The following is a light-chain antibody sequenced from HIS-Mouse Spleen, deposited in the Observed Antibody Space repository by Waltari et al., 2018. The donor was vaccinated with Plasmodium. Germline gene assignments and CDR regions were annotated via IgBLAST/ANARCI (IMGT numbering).Light chain of an antibody. CDR3: YSTDSSGNHRV. CDR2: EDS. Sequence: SYELTQPPSVSVSPGQTASFTCPADALPKKYAYSYQQKSGQALVLVIYEDSKRPSGIPERFSGSSSGTMATLTISGAQVEDEADYYCYSTDSSGNHRVFGGGTKLTVL. J-gene: IGLJ3*02. V-gene: IGLV3-10*01. CDR1: ALPKKY.